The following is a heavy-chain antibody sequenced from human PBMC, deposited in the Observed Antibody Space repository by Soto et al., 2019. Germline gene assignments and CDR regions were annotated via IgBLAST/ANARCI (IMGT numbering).Heavy chain of an antibody. V-gene: IGHV4-39*01. CDR1: GGSISSSSYY. CDR2: IYYSGST. CDR3: ARQRIVVVPAAIGV. D-gene: IGHD2-2*01. Sequence: QLQLQESGPGLVKPSETLSLTCTVSGGSISSSSYYWGWIRQPPGKGLEWIGSIYYSGSTYYNPSLKSRVTISVDTSKNQFSLKLSSVTAADTAVYYCARQRIVVVPAAIGVWGQGTLVTVSS. J-gene: IGHJ4*02.